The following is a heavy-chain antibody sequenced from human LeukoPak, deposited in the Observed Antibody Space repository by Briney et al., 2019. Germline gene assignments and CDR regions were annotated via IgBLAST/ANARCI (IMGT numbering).Heavy chain of an antibody. CDR3: TKAPVRSCTGTFCYPFDY. Sequence: GGSLRLSCAASGFTFSSYSMNWVRQTPGKGLEWVSATVGGRPDTYHADSVRGRFTVSRDNSMNTLYLQMNSLRVEDMAVYYCTKAPVRSCTGTFCYPFDYWGQGILVTVSS. J-gene: IGHJ4*02. V-gene: IGHV3-23*01. CDR2: TVGGRPDT. CDR1: GFTFSSYS. D-gene: IGHD2-8*02.